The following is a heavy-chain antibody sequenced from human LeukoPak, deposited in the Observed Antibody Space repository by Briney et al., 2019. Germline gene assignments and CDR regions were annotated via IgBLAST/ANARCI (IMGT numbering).Heavy chain of an antibody. Sequence: SETLSLTCTVSGGSISSSSYYWGWIRQPPGKGLEWIGSIYYSGSTYYNPSLKSRVTISVDTSKNQFSLKLSSVTAADTAVYYCARFSDYCSSTSCYDYWGQGTLVTVSS. J-gene: IGHJ4*02. CDR2: IYYSGST. CDR3: ARFSDYCSSTSCYDY. V-gene: IGHV4-39*07. D-gene: IGHD2-2*01. CDR1: GGSISSSSYY.